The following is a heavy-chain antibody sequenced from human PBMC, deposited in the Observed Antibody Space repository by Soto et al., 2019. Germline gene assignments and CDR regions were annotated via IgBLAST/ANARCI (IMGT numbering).Heavy chain of an antibody. Sequence: GGSLRLSCAASGFTFSSYGMHWVRQAPGKGLEWVAVISYDGSNKYYADSVKGRFTISRDNSKNTLYLQMNSLRAEDTAVYYCAKDLSSWQWLAPLDYWGQGTMVTV. CDR2: ISYDGSNK. V-gene: IGHV3-30*18. J-gene: IGHJ4*03. D-gene: IGHD6-19*01. CDR1: GFTFSSYG. CDR3: AKDLSSWQWLAPLDY.